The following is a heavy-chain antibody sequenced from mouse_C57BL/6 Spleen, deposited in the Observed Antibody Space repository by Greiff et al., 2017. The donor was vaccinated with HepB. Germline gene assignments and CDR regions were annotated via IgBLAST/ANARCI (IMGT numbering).Heavy chain of an antibody. Sequence: EVKLQESGPGLVKPSQSLSLTCSVTGYSITSGYYWNWIRQFPGNKLEWMGYISYDGSNNYNPSLKNRISITRDTSKNQFFLKLNSVTTEDTATYYCARAGSSYVGYFDVWGTGTTVTVSS. D-gene: IGHD1-1*01. CDR3: ARAGSSYVGYFDV. CDR1: GYSITSGYY. V-gene: IGHV3-6*01. J-gene: IGHJ1*03. CDR2: ISYDGSN.